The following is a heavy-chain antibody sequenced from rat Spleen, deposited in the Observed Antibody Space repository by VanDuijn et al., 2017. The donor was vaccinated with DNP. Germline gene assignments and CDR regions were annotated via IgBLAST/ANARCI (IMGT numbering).Heavy chain of an antibody. CDR1: GYSFTTYY. CDR3: ASSWVGVRGIWFAF. CDR2: IYTGSGGT. Sequence: QIQLQQSGAELAKPGSSVKISCKASGYSFTTYYIGWIKQTTGQGLEYIGYIYTGSGGTNYNEKFKGKATLTVDKSSSTAFMQLSSLTPDDSGVYYCASSWVGVRGIWFAFWGQGTLVTVSS. J-gene: IGHJ3*01. V-gene: IGHV1-43*01. D-gene: IGHD4-3*01.